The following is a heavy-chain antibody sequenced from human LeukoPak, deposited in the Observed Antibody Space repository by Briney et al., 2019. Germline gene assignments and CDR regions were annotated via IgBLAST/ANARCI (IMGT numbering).Heavy chain of an antibody. CDR2: INPNSGGT. J-gene: IGHJ3*02. D-gene: IGHD3-10*01. V-gene: IGHV1-2*02. Sequence: ASVEVSCKASGYTITNNYMHWVRQAPGQGLEWMGWINPNSGGTNYAQKFQGRVTMTRDTSISTAYMELSRLRSDDTAVYYCAREEGGGLLWFGELLRAPDAFDIWGQGTMVTVSS. CDR3: AREEGGGLLWFGELLRAPDAFDI. CDR1: GYTITNNY.